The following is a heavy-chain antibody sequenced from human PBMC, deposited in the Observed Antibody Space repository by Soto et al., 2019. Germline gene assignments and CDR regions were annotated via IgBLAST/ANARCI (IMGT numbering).Heavy chain of an antibody. J-gene: IGHJ5*02. CDR2: IYYIGST. D-gene: IGHD2-15*01. CDR3: AGRNSLASVSLIFREVSNSKWIYP. Sequence: SETLSLTCTVSGDSITNSNYYWGWFRQPPGKGLEWIASIYYIGSTYYNPSLKSRVTISVDTSNNQFSLNLNSVTASDTAVYYCAGRNSLASVSLIFREVSNSKWIYPWCPRAPVPVSS. V-gene: IGHV4-39*01. CDR1: GDSITNSNYY.